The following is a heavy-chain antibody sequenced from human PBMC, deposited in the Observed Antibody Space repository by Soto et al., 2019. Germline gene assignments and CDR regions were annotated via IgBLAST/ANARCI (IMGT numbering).Heavy chain of an antibody. CDR1: GFTFSSYA. V-gene: IGHV3-30-3*01. CDR3: ARDLRPGIAEWTFQH. D-gene: IGHD6-13*01. Sequence: PGGSLRLSCAASGFTFSSYAMTWVRQPPGKGLEWVAGILYDGSSKYYADSVKGRFTISRDNSKNTLYLQMNSLRAEDTAVYYCARDLRPGIAEWTFQHWGQGTLVTVSS. J-gene: IGHJ1*01. CDR2: ILYDGSSK.